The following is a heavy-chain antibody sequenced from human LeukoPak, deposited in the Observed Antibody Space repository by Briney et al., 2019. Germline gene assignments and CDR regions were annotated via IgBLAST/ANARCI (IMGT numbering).Heavy chain of an antibody. V-gene: IGHV4-30-2*01. CDR3: ARGIQLWAGLDY. CDR2: TYHSGST. J-gene: IGHJ4*02. D-gene: IGHD5-18*01. Sequence: PSQTLSLTCTVSGGSISSGGYYWSCIRQPPGKGLEWIGYTYHSGSTYYNPSLKSRVTISVDRSKNQFSLKLSSVTAADTAVYYCARGIQLWAGLDYWGQGTLVTVSS. CDR1: GGSISSGGYY.